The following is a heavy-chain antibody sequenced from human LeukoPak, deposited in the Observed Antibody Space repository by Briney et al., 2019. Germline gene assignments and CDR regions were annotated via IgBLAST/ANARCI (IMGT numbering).Heavy chain of an antibody. Sequence: GWSLRLSCAASGFTFDEYGMSWVRQAPGKGLAWVSCINRIGGITGFADSVKGRFTISRDKAKNSLYMQSNSLRDDDTVLYYCASRLRWSFDYWGQGNLVTVSS. CDR2: INRIGGIT. J-gene: IGHJ4*02. CDR3: ASRLRWSFDY. D-gene: IGHD2-15*01. V-gene: IGHV3-20*04. CDR1: GFTFDEYG.